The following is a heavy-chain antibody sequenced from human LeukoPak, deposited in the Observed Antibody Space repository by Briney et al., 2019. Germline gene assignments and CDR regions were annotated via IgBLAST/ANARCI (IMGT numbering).Heavy chain of an antibody. CDR2: ISYDGSNK. V-gene: IGHV3-30*18. D-gene: IGHD5-18*01. Sequence: GRSLRLSCAASEFTFSIYGMHWVRQAPGKGLEWVAVISYDGSNKYYADSVKGRFTISRDNSKNTLYVQMNSLRAEDTAVYYCAKEEGYSSGHYYYAMDVWGQGTTVTVSS. CDR1: EFTFSIYG. CDR3: AKEEGYSSGHYYYAMDV. J-gene: IGHJ6*02.